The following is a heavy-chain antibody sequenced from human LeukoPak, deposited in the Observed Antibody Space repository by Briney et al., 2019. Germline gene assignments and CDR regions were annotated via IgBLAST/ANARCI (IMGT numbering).Heavy chain of an antibody. CDR1: GFTFSSYS. D-gene: IGHD6-6*01. CDR2: ISSSSSYI. V-gene: IGHV3-21*01. J-gene: IGHJ3*02. CDR3: ARDRDSSSSYDAFDI. Sequence: GGSLRLSCAASGFTFSSYSMNWVRQAPGKGLEWVSSISSSSSYIYYADSVKGRFTISRDNAKNSLYLQVNSLRAEDTAVYYCARDRDSSSSYDAFDIWGQGTMVTVSS.